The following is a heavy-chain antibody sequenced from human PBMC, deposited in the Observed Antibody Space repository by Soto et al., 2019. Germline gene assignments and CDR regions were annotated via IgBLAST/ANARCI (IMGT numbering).Heavy chain of an antibody. CDR1: GGSINSYY. CDR3: AKDIRGRTAAAVYNWFDA. Sequence: QVQLQESGPELVKPSETLSLSCTVSGGSINSYYWRWVRQPPGKALGCIGYIYNSGSTNYSPSLNSRVTISVDASKNQFSLKLNSVTAADTAVYYCAKDIRGRTAAAVYNWFDAWGQGILVTVSS. D-gene: IGHD6-13*01. V-gene: IGHV4-59*01. CDR2: IYNSGST. J-gene: IGHJ5*02.